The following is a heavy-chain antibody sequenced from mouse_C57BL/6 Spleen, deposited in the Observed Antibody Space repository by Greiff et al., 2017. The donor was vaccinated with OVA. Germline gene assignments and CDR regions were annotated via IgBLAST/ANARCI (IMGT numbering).Heavy chain of an antibody. D-gene: IGHD3-2*02. CDR3: ARSGAAQATLFAY. CDR1: GYTFTDYN. V-gene: IGHV1-18*01. J-gene: IGHJ3*01. CDR2: INPNNGGT. Sequence: EVQLQQSGPELVKPGASVKIPCKASGYTFTDYNMDWVKQSHGKSLEWIGDINPNNGGTIYNQKFKGKATLTVDKSSSTAYMELRSLTSEDTAVYYCARSGAAQATLFAYWGQGTLVTVSA.